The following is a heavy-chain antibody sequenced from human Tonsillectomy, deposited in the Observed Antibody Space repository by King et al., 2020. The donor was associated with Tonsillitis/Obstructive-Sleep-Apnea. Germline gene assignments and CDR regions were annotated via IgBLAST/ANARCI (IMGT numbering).Heavy chain of an antibody. CDR2: IIPILGIA. V-gene: IGHV1-69*10. J-gene: IGHJ4*02. CDR1: GGTFSSYA. CDR3: ARDLNYESSGAVGY. Sequence: VQLVESGAEVKKPGSSVKVSCKASGGTFSSYAISWVRQAPGQGLEWMGGIIPILGIANYAQKVQGRVTITADKSTSTAYMELSSLRAEDTAADYCARDLNYESSGAVGYWGQGTLVTVSS. D-gene: IGHD3-22*01.